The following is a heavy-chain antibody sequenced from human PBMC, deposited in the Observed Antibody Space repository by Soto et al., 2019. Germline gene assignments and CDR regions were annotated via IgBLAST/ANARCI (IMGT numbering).Heavy chain of an antibody. Sequence: ASVKVSCKASGYPFSDNQIHWLRRAPGQGLEWMGRINPKSDDTNYAQKFQGRVTMTRDTSIDTAYLELTGLTSEDTATYYCARKHSLDYIRWGLDPWGQGTLVTVSS. CDR2: INPKSDDT. CDR3: ARKHSLDYIRWGLDP. J-gene: IGHJ5*02. D-gene: IGHD4-4*01. V-gene: IGHV1-2*02. CDR1: GYPFSDNQ.